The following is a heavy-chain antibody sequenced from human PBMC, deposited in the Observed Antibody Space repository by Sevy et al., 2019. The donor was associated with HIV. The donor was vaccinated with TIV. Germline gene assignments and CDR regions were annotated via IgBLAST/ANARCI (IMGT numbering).Heavy chain of an antibody. Sequence: GGSLRLSCAASGFTFSGSDMHWVRQVKGKGLEWISSIGTLADTFYADSVKGRFTISRDNAQSYLYLHMSSLKVVDTALYFCVRGLQTHCDRTACPLDYWGQGTLVTVSS. CDR3: VRGLQTHCDRTACPLDY. D-gene: IGHD2-21*01. CDR2: IGTLADT. V-gene: IGHV3-13*01. J-gene: IGHJ4*02. CDR1: GFTFSGSD.